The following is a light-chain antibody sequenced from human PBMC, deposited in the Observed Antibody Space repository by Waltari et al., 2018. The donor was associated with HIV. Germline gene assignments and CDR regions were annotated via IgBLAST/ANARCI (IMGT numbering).Light chain of an antibody. CDR1: NFVNRI. Sequence: SYVLTQPPSVSVAPGETAEITCGGDNFVNRIVHWYQQKPGLAPVLVIYYNTDRPSGIPERFSGSNSGNTATLTISRAEAGDEADYYCHVWDGSDYVSGVFGGGTKVTVL. V-gene: IGLV3-21*04. J-gene: IGLJ3*02. CDR3: HVWDGSDYVSGV. CDR2: YNT.